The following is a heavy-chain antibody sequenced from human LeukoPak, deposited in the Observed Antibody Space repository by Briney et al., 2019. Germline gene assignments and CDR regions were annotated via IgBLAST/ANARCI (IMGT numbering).Heavy chain of an antibody. J-gene: IGHJ4*02. V-gene: IGHV3-23*01. CDR3: AKDQFTIYNRTWAGHFDY. Sequence: GGSLRLSCAASGFSFRTYAMSWVRQAPGKGLEWVSGISGSGGSTYYADSVRGRFTISRDNSKNTLYLQMNSLRAEDTAVYYCAKDQFTIYNRTWAGHFDYWGQGTLVTVSS. CDR1: GFSFRTYA. CDR2: ISGSGGST. D-gene: IGHD3-9*01.